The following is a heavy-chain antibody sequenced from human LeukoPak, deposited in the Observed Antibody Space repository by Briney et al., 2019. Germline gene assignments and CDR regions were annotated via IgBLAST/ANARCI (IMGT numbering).Heavy chain of an antibody. CDR1: GYTLTELS. V-gene: IGHV1-24*01. Sequence: VASVKVSCKVSGYTLTELSMHWVRQAPGKGLEWMGGFDPEDGETIYAQKFQGRVTMTEDTSTDTAYMELSSLRSEDTAVYYCATARVDTDSEDAFDIWGQGTMVTVSS. J-gene: IGHJ3*02. D-gene: IGHD5-18*01. CDR2: FDPEDGET. CDR3: ATARVDTDSEDAFDI.